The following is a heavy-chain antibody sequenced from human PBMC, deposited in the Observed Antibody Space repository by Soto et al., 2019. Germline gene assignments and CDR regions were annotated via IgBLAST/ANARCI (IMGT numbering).Heavy chain of an antibody. CDR3: ARDFDLGSGYGLDV. D-gene: IGHD2-15*01. J-gene: IGHJ6*02. V-gene: IGHV1-2*04. CDR2: INPNSGGT. CDR1: GYTFTGYY. Sequence: GASVNVSCKASGYTFTGYYMHWVRQAPGQGLEWMGWINPNSGGTNYAQKFQGWVTMTRDTSISTAYMELSRLRSDDTAVYYCARDFDLGSGYGLDVWGQGTTVTVSS.